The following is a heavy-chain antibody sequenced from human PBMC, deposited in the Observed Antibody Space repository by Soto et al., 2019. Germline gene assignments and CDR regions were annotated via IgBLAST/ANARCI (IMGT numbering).Heavy chain of an antibody. Sequence: PGGSLRLSCAASGFTFSSYAMSWVRQAPGKGLEWVSGISGSGGSTYYADSVKGRFTISRDNSKNTLYVQVYSLRAEDTAIYYCAKGRDPPRSGYDLSPFDYWGQGTLVTVSS. CDR2: ISGSGGST. CDR1: GFTFSSYA. D-gene: IGHD5-12*01. V-gene: IGHV3-23*01. J-gene: IGHJ4*02. CDR3: AKGRDPPRSGYDLSPFDY.